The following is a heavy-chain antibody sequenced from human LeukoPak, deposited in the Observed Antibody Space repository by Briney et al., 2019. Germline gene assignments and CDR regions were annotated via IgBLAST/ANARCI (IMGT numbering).Heavy chain of an antibody. Sequence: GGSLRLSCGASGFTFSSYVMTWVRQPPGQGLEWVSSLSGGGGVTYYAASVKGRFTISRDNSKNTLFLQMNSLRAEDTAVYYCAKDSRVVTDTPGDYWGQGTLVTVSS. CDR3: AKDSRVVTDTPGDY. CDR2: LSGGGGVT. CDR1: GFTFSSYV. D-gene: IGHD4-23*01. V-gene: IGHV3-23*01. J-gene: IGHJ4*02.